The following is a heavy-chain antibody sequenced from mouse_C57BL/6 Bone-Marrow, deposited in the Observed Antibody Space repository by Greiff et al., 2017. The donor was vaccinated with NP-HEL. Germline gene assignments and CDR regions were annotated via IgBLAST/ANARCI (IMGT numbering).Heavy chain of an antibody. Sequence: QVQLQQPGAELVKPGASVKMSCKASGYTFTSYWITWVKQRPGQGLEWIGDIYPGSGSTNYNEKFKSKATLTVDTSSSTAYMQLSSLTSEDSAVYYCARWPSTVVAPYWYFDVWGTGTTVTVSS. CDR2: IYPGSGST. CDR1: GYTFTSYW. J-gene: IGHJ1*03. V-gene: IGHV1-55*01. CDR3: ARWPSTVVAPYWYFDV. D-gene: IGHD1-1*01.